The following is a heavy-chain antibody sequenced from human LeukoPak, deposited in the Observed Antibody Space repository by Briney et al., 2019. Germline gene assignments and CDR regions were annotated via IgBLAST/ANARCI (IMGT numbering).Heavy chain of an antibody. CDR1: GFTFSSHS. V-gene: IGHV3-48*01. Sequence: PGGSLRLSCAASGFTFSSHSMNWVRQAPGKGLEWVSYISSSSSTIYYADSVKGRFTISRDNAKNSLYLQMNSLRAEDTSVYYCAREPAAMPLLSYYYYYMDVWGKGTTVTVSS. CDR2: ISSSSSTI. D-gene: IGHD2-2*01. CDR3: AREPAAMPLLSYYYYYMDV. J-gene: IGHJ6*03.